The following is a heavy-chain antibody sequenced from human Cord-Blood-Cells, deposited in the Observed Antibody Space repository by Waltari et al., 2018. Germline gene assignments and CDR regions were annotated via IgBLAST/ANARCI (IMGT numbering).Heavy chain of an antibody. CDR3: ARHYGSGSYYSYFDY. CDR2: IYYSGST. CDR1: GGSISRGDYY. V-gene: IGHV4-30-4*01. J-gene: IGHJ4*02. D-gene: IGHD3-10*01. Sequence: QVQLQESGPGLVKPSQTLSLTCTVSGGSISRGDYYWSWIRQPPGKGLEGIGYIYYSGSTYYNPSLKSRFTISVDTSNNQFSLKLSSVTAADTAVYYCARHYGSGSYYSYFDYWGQGTLVTVSS.